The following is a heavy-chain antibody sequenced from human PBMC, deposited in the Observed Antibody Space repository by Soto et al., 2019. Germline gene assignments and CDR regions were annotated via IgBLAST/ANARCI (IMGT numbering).Heavy chain of an antibody. Sequence: QVQLQESGPGLVKPSQTLSLNCTVSGASVGSAAYYWSWIRQHPGKGLEWIGYFHDSGTTINNPALKSRVTISVETSRGQFSQKLSSVTDAETAFYYCARGTGYCSSSSCLKYYFDDWGQGTLVTVSS. J-gene: IGHJ4*02. CDR3: ARGTGYCSSSSCLKYYFDD. V-gene: IGHV4-31*03. CDR2: FHDSGTT. D-gene: IGHD2-15*01. CDR1: GASVGSAAYY.